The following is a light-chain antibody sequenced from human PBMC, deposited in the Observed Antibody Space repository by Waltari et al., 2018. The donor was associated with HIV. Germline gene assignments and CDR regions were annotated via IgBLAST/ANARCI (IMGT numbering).Light chain of an antibody. CDR2: RSN. J-gene: IGLJ3*02. Sequence: QSVLTQPPSASGTPGQRVTISCSGSSSNIGTNSVYWCQQLPGTTPQLLLYRSNQRPSGVPDRFSGSKSGTSGSLAISGLRSEDEADYYCAAWDDSLRGWVFGGGTKLTVL. CDR1: SSNIGTNS. V-gene: IGLV1-47*01. CDR3: AAWDDSLRGWV.